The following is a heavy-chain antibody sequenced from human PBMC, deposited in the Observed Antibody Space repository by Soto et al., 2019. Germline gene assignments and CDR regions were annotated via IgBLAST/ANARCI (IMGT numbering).Heavy chain of an antibody. CDR3: SRQMFSPDNH. Sequence: GGSLRLSCAASGFTFSSYAMSWVRQASGKGLEWLGLIRSKANNYATAYGASVKGRFTISRDDSKNTAYLQMNSLKTEDTAIYYCSRQMFSPDNHWGQGTLVTVSS. CDR2: IRSKANNYAT. V-gene: IGHV3-73*01. CDR1: GFTFSSYA. J-gene: IGHJ5*02. D-gene: IGHD3-10*02.